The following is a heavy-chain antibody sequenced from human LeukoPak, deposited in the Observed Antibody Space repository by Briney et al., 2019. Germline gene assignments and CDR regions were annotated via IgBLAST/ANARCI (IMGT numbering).Heavy chain of an antibody. Sequence: ASVKVSCKASGYTFTSYYMHWVRQASGQGLEWMGIINPSGSSTSYAQKFQGRVTMTRDTSTSTVYMELSSLRSEDTAVYYCARDNYYDSSGGYYFDYRGQGTLVTVSS. D-gene: IGHD3-22*01. CDR2: INPSGSST. CDR3: ARDNYYDSSGGYYFDY. CDR1: GYTFTSYY. J-gene: IGHJ4*02. V-gene: IGHV1-46*01.